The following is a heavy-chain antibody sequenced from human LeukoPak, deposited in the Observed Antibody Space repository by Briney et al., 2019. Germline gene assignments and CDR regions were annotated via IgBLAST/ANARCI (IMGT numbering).Heavy chain of an antibody. D-gene: IGHD3-3*01. J-gene: IGHJ6*03. CDR2: IYRGGST. CDR1: GFTVSSNY. CDR3: AKDGEWLLYDYYYYMDV. Sequence: GGSLRLACAASGFTVSSNYMSWGRQARGKGLEWGSVIYRGGSTYYADSVKGRFTISRDNSRNTLYLQMNSLRAEDTAVYYCAKDGEWLLYDYYYYMDVWGKGTTVTVSS. V-gene: IGHV3-66*01.